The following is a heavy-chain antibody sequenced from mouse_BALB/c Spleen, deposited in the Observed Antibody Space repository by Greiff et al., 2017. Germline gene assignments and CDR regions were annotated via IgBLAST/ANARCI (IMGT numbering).Heavy chain of an antibody. CDR2: IDPSDSYT. V-gene: IGHV1S127*01. CDR1: GYTFTSYW. Sequence: VQLQQPGAELVKPGASVKMSCKASGYTFTSYWMHWVKQRPGQGLEWIGVIDPSDSYTSYNQKFKGKATLTVDTSSSTAYMQLSSLTSEDSAVYYCTRAPTGYAMDYWGQGTSVTVSS. CDR3: TRAPTGYAMDY. D-gene: IGHD2-10*01. J-gene: IGHJ4*01.